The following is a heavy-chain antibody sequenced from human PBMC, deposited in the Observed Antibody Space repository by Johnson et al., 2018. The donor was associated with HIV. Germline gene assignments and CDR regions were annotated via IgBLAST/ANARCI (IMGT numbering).Heavy chain of an antibody. CDR3: PRETNSAMAGDAFDI. J-gene: IGHJ3*02. D-gene: IGHD5-18*01. V-gene: IGHV3-74*01. CDR1: GFIFSSYW. CDR2: INSDGSST. Sequence: VQLVESGGGLVQPGGSLRLSCAASGFIFSSYWMHWVRQAPGKGLVWVSRINSDGSSTTYADSVKGRFTISRDNAKNTLYLQMNSQRAEDTAVYYCPRETNSAMAGDAFDIWGQGTMVTVSS.